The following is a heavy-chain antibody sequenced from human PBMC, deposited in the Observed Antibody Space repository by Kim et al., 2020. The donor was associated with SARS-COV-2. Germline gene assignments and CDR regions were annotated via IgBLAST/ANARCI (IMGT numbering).Heavy chain of an antibody. J-gene: IGHJ3*02. CDR3: ARYRRWLVLKVDAFDI. V-gene: IGHV4-59*01. D-gene: IGHD6-19*01. Sequence: SLKSRVTISVDTSKNQFSLKLSSVTAADTAVYYCARYRRWLVLKVDAFDIWGQGTMVTVSS.